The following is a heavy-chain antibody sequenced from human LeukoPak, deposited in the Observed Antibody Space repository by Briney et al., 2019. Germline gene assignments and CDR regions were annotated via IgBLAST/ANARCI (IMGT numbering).Heavy chain of an antibody. D-gene: IGHD3-22*01. J-gene: IGHJ4*02. Sequence: GGSLRLSCAASGFTVSSNYMSWVRQAPGKGLEWVPVIYSGGSTYYADSVKGRFTISRDNSKNTLYLQMNSLRAEDTAVYYCARDLEYDSSVWGQGTLVTVSS. CDR2: IYSGGST. V-gene: IGHV3-53*01. CDR3: ARDLEYDSSV. CDR1: GFTVSSNY.